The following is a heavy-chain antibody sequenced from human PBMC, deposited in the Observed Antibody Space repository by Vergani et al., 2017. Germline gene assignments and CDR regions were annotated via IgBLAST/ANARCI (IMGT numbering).Heavy chain of an antibody. Sequence: EVQLVESGGGVIRPGGSLRLSCAASGFTFDEYDMSWVRQAPGKGLEWVSSINWNGGNTGYADSVKCRFTISRDNAKDSLYLQMNSLRAEDTALYYCARARPLIVGTTPYYFDYWGQGALVTVSS. CDR1: GFTFDEYD. J-gene: IGHJ4*02. CDR2: INWNGGNT. V-gene: IGHV3-20*04. CDR3: ARARPLIVGTTPYYFDY. D-gene: IGHD1-26*01.